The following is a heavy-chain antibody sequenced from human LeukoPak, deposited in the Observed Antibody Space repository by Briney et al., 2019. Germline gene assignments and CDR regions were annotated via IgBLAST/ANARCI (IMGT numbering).Heavy chain of an antibody. Sequence: PSETLSLTCSVSGGSITSYCWTWIRQPPGKGLEWIGYILYSGRTDYNPSLKTRVTISVDTSKNQVALKLSSVTAADTAVYYCATLDATISRDSWGQGTLVTVCS. V-gene: IGHV4-59*12. CDR1: GGSITSYC. CDR2: ILYSGRT. CDR3: ATLDATISRDS. J-gene: IGHJ4*02. D-gene: IGHD6-13*01.